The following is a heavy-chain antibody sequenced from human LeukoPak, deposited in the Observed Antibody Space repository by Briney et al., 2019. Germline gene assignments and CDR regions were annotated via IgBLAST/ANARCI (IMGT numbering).Heavy chain of an antibody. J-gene: IGHJ4*02. D-gene: IGHD3-10*01. Sequence: PGGSLRLSCVVSGITLSNYCMSWVRQAPGKGLEWVSGISERGGSTSYADSVKGRFIISRDTSKSTVYLQMNSLRVEDTAVYFCAKRGIVIRAVIIIGFHKEAYYFDYWGQGILVTVSS. CDR1: GITLSNYC. CDR3: AKRGIVIRAVIIIGFHKEAYYFDY. CDR2: ISERGGST. V-gene: IGHV3-23*01.